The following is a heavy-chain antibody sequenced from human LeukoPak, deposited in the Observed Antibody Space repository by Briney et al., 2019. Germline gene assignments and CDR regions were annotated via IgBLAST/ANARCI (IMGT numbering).Heavy chain of an antibody. V-gene: IGHV4-34*01. J-gene: IGHJ4*02. CDR1: GGSFSGYY. D-gene: IGHD3-22*01. CDR2: INHNGST. CDR3: ARAARRYYYDSSGYDH. Sequence: SSETLSLTCAVYGGSFSGYYWSWIRQPPGKGLEWIGEINHNGSTNYNPSLKSRVTISVDTSKNQFSLKLSSVTAADTAVYYCARAARRYYYDSSGYDHWGQGTLVTVSS.